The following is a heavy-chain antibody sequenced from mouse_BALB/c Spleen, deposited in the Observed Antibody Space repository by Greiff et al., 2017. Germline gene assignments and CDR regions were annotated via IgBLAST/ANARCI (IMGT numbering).Heavy chain of an antibody. D-gene: IGHD2-3*01. CDR3: ARTADGYFPFAY. CDR1: GYTFTSYW. J-gene: IGHJ3*01. CDR2: IYPGDGDT. V-gene: IGHV1-87*01. Sequence: VKLQQSGAELARPGASVKLSCKASGYTFTSYWMQWVKQRPGQGLEWIGAIYPGDGDTRYTQKFKGKATLTADKSSSTAYMQLSSLASEDSAVYYCARTADGYFPFAYWGQGTLVTVSA.